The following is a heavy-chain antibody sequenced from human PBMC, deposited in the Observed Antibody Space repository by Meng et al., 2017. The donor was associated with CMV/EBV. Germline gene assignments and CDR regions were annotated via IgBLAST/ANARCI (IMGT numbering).Heavy chain of an antibody. V-gene: IGHV3-66*01. D-gene: IGHD2-21*01. CDR2: IYGSGNT. Sequence: VESWVGLVQPGVAPRLYLTTLRFSVNINYIMWVRKSPGKGLEWISIIYGSGNTYYGDSVKGRFTISRDNFRNTLYLQINSLRAEDTAVYYCAREIPQAWASWGQGTLVTVSS. CDR3: AREIPQAWAS. CDR1: RFSVNINY. J-gene: IGHJ5*02.